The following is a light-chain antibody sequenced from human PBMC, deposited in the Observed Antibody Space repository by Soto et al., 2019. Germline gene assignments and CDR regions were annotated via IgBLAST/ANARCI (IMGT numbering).Light chain of an antibody. CDR2: DVS. CDR3: SSYTSSSTVV. Sequence: QSALTQPASVSGSPGSSITISCTGTSSDVGGYNSVSWYQHHPGKAPRLMIYDVSNRPSGVSNRFSGSKSGNTASLTISGLQAEDEADYYCSSYTSSSTVVFGGGTKVTVL. J-gene: IGLJ2*01. CDR1: SSDVGGYNS. V-gene: IGLV2-14*03.